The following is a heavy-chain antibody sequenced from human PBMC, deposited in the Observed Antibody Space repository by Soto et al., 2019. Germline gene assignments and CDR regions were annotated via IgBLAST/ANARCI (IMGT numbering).Heavy chain of an antibody. CDR2: IYDSGST. D-gene: IGHD3-3*01. V-gene: IGHV4-31*03. Sequence: QVQLQESGPGLVKPSQTLSLTCTVSGGSISSGGYYWSWIRQHPGKGLEWIGDIYDSGSTYYNPSLKSRLTISVDTSKNLWSLKLRSVTAADTAVYYGARGRAGFVWSGRYDNWFDPWGQGTLGSVSS. CDR3: ARGRAGFVWSGRYDNWFDP. J-gene: IGHJ5*02. CDR1: GGSISSGGYY.